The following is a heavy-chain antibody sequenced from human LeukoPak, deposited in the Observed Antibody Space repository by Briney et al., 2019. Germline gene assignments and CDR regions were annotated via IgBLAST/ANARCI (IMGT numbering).Heavy chain of an antibody. CDR1: GFSFSTVP. D-gene: IGHD3-3*01. CDR3: ATHIHFGSGLFDS. V-gene: IGHV3-23*01. CDR2: IIAGGDSA. J-gene: IGHJ4*02. Sequence: GGSLRLSCEASGFSFSTVPMSWVRQVQGKGLECVSYIIAGGDSAYYADSVRGRFTISRDNSKNTLYLQMDDLRAEDSAVYDCATHIHFGSGLFDSWGQGALVSVSS.